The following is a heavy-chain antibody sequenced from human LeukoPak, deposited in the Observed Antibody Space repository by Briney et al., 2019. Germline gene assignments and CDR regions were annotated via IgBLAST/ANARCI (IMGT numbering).Heavy chain of an antibody. Sequence: PGGSLRLPCAASGFTFSDYSMNWVRQAPGKGLEWVSYISSTSSTIYYADSVKGRFTISRDNAKNSLYLQMNSLRAEDTAVYYCAREYGSSSYFDCCGQRTMVTVSS. J-gene: IGHJ4*02. V-gene: IGHV3-48*01. CDR1: GFTFSDYS. D-gene: IGHD6-13*01. CDR2: ISSTSSTI. CDR3: AREYGSSSYFDC.